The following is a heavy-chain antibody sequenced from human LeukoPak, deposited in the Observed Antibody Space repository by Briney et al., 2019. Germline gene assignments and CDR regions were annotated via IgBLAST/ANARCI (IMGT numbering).Heavy chain of an antibody. Sequence: GGSLRLSCAASGFTFSTYWMHWVRQTPGKGLLWVSRINSDGSETTYADSVKGRFTISRDNAKNTLYLQMNSLRAEDTAVYYCAREEIGWQQLVRGTLGFDYWGQGTLVTVSS. CDR1: GFTFSTYW. J-gene: IGHJ4*02. CDR2: INSDGSET. CDR3: AREEIGWQQLVRGTLGFDY. V-gene: IGHV3-74*01. D-gene: IGHD6-13*01.